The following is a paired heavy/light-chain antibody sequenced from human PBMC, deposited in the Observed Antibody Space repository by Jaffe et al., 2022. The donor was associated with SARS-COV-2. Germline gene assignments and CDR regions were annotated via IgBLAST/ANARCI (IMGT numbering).Heavy chain of an antibody. CDR2: ISPSGTT. Sequence: QVHLQESGPRLVKPSETLSLTCTVSGYPISSGYYWGWIRQPPGTGLEWIGDISPSGTTHYNPSLKSRVTISKDTSKNQFSLDLNSVTAADTAVFYCVRRGGVWPSNWFAPWGQGALVIVSS. V-gene: IGHV4-38-2*02. J-gene: IGHJ5*02. CDR1: GYPISSGYY. CDR3: VRRGGVWPSNWFAP. D-gene: IGHD3-10*01.
Light chain of an antibody. Sequence: QSALTQPPSASGSPGQSVTISCTGTSNDVGGYNSVSWYQHHPGKAPRLIIFEVTKRPSEIPDRFSGSKSGNTASLTVSGLQAEDEADYYCSSYADSSNFVFGTGTRVTVL. V-gene: IGLV2-8*01. CDR2: EVT. CDR3: SSYADSSNFV. J-gene: IGLJ1*01. CDR1: SNDVGGYNS.